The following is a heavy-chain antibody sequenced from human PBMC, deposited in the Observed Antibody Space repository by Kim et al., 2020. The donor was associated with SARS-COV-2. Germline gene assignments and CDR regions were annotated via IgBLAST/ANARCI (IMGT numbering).Heavy chain of an antibody. V-gene: IGHV3-21*01. J-gene: IGHJ4*02. CDR2: ISSSSSYI. CDR3: ARHRDHSSGWYSGGY. CDR1: GFTFSSYS. D-gene: IGHD6-19*01. Sequence: GGSLRRSCAASGFTFSSYSMNWVRQAPGKGLEWVSSISSSSSYIYYADSVKGRFTISSDNAKNSLYLQMNSLRAEDTAVYYCARHRDHSSGWYSGGYWGQVTLVTVSS.